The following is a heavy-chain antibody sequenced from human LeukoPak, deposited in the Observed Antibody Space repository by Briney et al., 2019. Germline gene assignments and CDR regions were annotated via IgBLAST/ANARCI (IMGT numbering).Heavy chain of an antibody. V-gene: IGHV3-23*01. D-gene: IGHD6-19*01. J-gene: IGHJ4*02. CDR3: AKLGYSSGWYSFFDY. CDR1: GFTVSSSY. Sequence: GGSLRLSCAASGFTVSSSYMSWVRQAPGKGLEWVSAISGSGGSTYYADSVKGRFTISRDNSKNTLYLQMNSLRAEDTAVYYCAKLGYSSGWYSFFDYWGQGTLVTVSS. CDR2: ISGSGGST.